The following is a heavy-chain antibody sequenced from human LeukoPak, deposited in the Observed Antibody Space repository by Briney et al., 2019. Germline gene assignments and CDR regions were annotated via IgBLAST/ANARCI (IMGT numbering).Heavy chain of an antibody. CDR2: IYYTGST. V-gene: IGHV4-59*01. J-gene: IGHJ4*02. Sequence: SETLSLTSTVSGGSIRSYYWSWIRQPPGKGLEWIGYIYYTGSTNYNPSLKSRVTISVDTSKNQFSLNLISVTAADTAVYYCARVLPYSSGWGVDYWGQGALVTVSS. D-gene: IGHD6-19*01. CDR1: GGSIRSYY. CDR3: ARVLPYSSGWGVDY.